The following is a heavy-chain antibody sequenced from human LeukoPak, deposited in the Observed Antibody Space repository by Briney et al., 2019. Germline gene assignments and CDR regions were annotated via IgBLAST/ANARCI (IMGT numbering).Heavy chain of an antibody. Sequence: GASVKVSCKASGYTFTGYYMHWVRQAPGQGLEWMGWINPNSGGTNYAQKFQGRVTMTRDTSISTAYMELSRLRSDDTAVYYCARERELEYSSSFNYWGQGTLVTVSS. CDR3: ARERELEYSSSFNY. CDR2: INPNSGGT. J-gene: IGHJ4*02. V-gene: IGHV1-2*02. CDR1: GYTFTGYY. D-gene: IGHD6-6*01.